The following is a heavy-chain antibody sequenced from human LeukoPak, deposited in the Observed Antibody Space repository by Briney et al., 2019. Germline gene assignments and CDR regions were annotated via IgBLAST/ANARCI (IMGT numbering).Heavy chain of an antibody. V-gene: IGHV4-59*12. CDR3: AREDYGGNSGGMDV. J-gene: IGHJ6*02. Sequence: SETLSLTCTVSGGSISSYYWSWIRQPPGKGLEWIGYIYDSGSTNYNPSLKSRVTISVDTSKNQFSLKLSSVTAADTAVYYCAREDYGGNSGGMDVWGQGTTVTVSS. CDR2: IYDSGST. D-gene: IGHD4-23*01. CDR1: GGSISSYY.